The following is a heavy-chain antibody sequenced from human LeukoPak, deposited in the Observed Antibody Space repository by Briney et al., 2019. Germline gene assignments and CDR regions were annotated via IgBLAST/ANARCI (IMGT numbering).Heavy chain of an antibody. D-gene: IGHD3-22*01. CDR1: GYTFTGYY. Sequence: ASVKVSCKASGYTFTGYYMHWVRQAPGQGLEWMGIINPSGGSTSYAQKFQGRVTMTRDMSTSTVYMELSSLRSEDTAVYYCARVPGYNYGPGAFDIWGQGTMVTVSS. V-gene: IGHV1-46*01. J-gene: IGHJ3*02. CDR3: ARVPGYNYGPGAFDI. CDR2: INPSGGST.